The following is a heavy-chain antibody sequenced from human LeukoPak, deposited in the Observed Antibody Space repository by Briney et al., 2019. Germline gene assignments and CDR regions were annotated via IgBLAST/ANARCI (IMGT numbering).Heavy chain of an antibody. D-gene: IGHD3-22*01. Sequence: GGSLRISCAASGFTFSSYAMHWVRQAPGKGLEWVAVISYDGSNKYYADSVKGRFTISRDNSKNTLYLQMNSLRAEDTAVYYCARPRTRYYYDSSGYYPEDYWGQGTLVTVSS. J-gene: IGHJ4*02. V-gene: IGHV3-30-3*01. CDR3: ARPRTRYYYDSSGYYPEDY. CDR2: ISYDGSNK. CDR1: GFTFSSYA.